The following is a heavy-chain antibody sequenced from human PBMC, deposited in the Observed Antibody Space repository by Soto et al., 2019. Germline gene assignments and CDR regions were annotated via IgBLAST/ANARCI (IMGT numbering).Heavy chain of an antibody. J-gene: IGHJ4*02. D-gene: IGHD2-15*01. Sequence: QVQLVESGGGVVQHGRSLRLSCAASGFIFSSYGMHWVRQAPGKGLEWVAVISYEGSHTYYADSVTGRFTITRGNSKNPLYLQMNSLRPEDTAVYYCAKEVHCGGGSCSWSEGFEYWGQGTLLSVSS. CDR3: AKEVHCGGGSCSWSEGFEY. CDR1: GFIFSSYG. CDR2: ISYEGSHT. V-gene: IGHV3-30*18.